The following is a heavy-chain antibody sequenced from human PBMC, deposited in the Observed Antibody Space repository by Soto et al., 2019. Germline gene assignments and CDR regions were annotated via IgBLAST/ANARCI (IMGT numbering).Heavy chain of an antibody. J-gene: IGHJ2*01. CDR1: QFTFSYYA. CDR3: AKGRPPFDL. D-gene: IGHD6-6*01. Sequence: EVQLLESGGGLVQPGGSLRLSCAASQFTFSYYAMGWVRQAPGKGLEWVSLTSGVGGSTNYADSVKGRFAISRDNSENTLYLQMNSLSAEDTAFYYCAKGRPPFDLWGRGTLVIVSS. CDR2: TSGVGGST. V-gene: IGHV3-23*01.